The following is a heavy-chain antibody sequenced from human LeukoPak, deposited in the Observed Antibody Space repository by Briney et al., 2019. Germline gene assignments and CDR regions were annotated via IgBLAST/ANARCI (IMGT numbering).Heavy chain of an antibody. CDR1: GFTFSSYS. D-gene: IGHD4-17*01. CDR3: ASKGYGDYPFGY. J-gene: IGHJ4*02. Sequence: NPGGSLRLSCAASGFTFSSYSMNWVRQAPGKGLEWVSSISSSSSYIYYADSVKGRFTISRDNAKNSLYLQMNSLRAEDTAVYYCASKGYGDYPFGYWGQGTLVTVSS. CDR2: ISSSSSYI. V-gene: IGHV3-21*01.